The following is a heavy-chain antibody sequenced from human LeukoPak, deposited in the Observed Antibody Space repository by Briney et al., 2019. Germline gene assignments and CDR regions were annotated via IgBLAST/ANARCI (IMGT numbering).Heavy chain of an antibody. D-gene: IGHD3-10*01. CDR2: ISAYNGNT. V-gene: IGHV1-18*01. CDR3: ARGVVRGDYYYYIDV. J-gene: IGHJ6*03. CDR1: GYTFTSYG. Sequence: ASVKVPCKASGYTFTSYGISWVRQAPGQGLEWMGWISAYNGNTNYAQKLQGRVTMTTDTSTSTAYMELRSLRSDDTAVYYCARGVVRGDYYYYIDVWGKGTTVTISS.